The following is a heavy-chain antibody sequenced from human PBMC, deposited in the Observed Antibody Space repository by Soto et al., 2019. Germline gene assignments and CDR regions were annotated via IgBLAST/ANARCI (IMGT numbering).Heavy chain of an antibody. D-gene: IGHD2-15*01. J-gene: IGHJ4*02. V-gene: IGHV3-53*01. CDR1: GLNVRFKY. Sequence: PGGSLRLSCAASGLNVRFKYMSWVRQAPEKGLEWVSVLYTGGSIFYTDSVKGRFTISRDSSKNTLYLQMNSLRAEDTAIYYCARGCRGGSCYSNWNYWRQGTLVTVSS. CDR2: LYTGGSI. CDR3: ARGCRGGSCYSNWNY.